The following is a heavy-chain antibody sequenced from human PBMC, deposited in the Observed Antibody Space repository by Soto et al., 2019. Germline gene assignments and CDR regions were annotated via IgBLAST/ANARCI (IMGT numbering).Heavy chain of an antibody. D-gene: IGHD3-9*01. Sequence: QVQLVQSGAEVKKPGASVKVSCKASGYTFTSYDINWVRQATGQGLEWMGWMNPNSGNTGYAQKFQGRVTMTRNTSISTAYMELSSLGSEDTAVYYCARFLTGYYSNGMDVWGQGTTVTVSS. J-gene: IGHJ6*02. CDR2: MNPNSGNT. CDR1: GYTFTSYD. V-gene: IGHV1-8*01. CDR3: ARFLTGYYSNGMDV.